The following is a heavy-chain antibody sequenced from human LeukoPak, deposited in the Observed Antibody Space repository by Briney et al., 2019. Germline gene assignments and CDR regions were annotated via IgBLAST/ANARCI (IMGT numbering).Heavy chain of an antibody. D-gene: IGHD3-10*01. CDR1: GGTFSSYA. V-gene: IGHV1-69*13. CDR2: IIPIFGTA. J-gene: IGHJ3*02. Sequence: SVKVSCKASGGTFSSYAISWVRQAPGQGLEWMGGIIPIFGTANYAQKFQGRVTITADESTSTAYMELSSLRSEDTAVYYCARRGFKAANAFDIWGQGTMVTVSS. CDR3: ARRGFKAANAFDI.